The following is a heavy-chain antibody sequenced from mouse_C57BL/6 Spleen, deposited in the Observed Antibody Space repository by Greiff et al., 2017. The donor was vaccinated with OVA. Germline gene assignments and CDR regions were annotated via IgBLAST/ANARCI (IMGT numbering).Heavy chain of an antibody. CDR2: IDPSDSYT. J-gene: IGHJ2*01. V-gene: IGHV1-69*01. Sequence: QVQLQQPGAELVMPGASVKLSCKASGYTFTSYWMHWVKQRPGQGLEWIGEIDPSDSYTNYNQKFKGKSTLTVDKSSSTAYMQLSSLTSEDSAVYYSARSGTTVVADSWGEGTTLTVSS. D-gene: IGHD1-1*01. CDR1: GYTFTSYW. CDR3: ARSGTTVVADS.